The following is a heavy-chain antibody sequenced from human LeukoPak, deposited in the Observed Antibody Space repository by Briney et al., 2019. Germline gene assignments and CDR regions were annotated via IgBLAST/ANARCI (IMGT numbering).Heavy chain of an antibody. CDR2: ISAYNGNT. CDR3: ARFPQPGTTSFFYHYMDV. V-gene: IGHV1-18*01. J-gene: IGHJ6*03. CDR1: GYTFTSYG. D-gene: IGHD1-7*01. Sequence: ASVKVSCKASGYTFTSYGISWVRQAPGQGLEWMGWISAYNGNTNYAQKLQGRVTMTTDTSTSTAYMELRSLRSDDTAVYFCARFPQPGTTSFFYHYMDVWGKGTTVTVSS.